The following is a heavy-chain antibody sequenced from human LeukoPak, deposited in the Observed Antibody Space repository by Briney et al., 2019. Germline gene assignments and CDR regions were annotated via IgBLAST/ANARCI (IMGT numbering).Heavy chain of an antibody. CDR3: ARDGLHTAHFDY. Sequence: GGSLRLSCAASGFTFSTYTMNWVPQAPGKGLEWVSTVSDSIDVHYSDSVKGRFTISRDYARNSLYLQMNSLRDEDTAVYYCARDGLHTAHFDYWGQGTLVTVSS. V-gene: IGHV3-48*02. CDR1: GFTFSTYT. J-gene: IGHJ4*02. D-gene: IGHD5-18*01. CDR2: VSDSIDV.